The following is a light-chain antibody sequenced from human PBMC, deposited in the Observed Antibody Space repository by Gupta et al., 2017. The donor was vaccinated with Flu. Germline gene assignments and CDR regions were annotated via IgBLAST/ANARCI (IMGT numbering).Light chain of an antibody. CDR3: QQYYSTPQT. Sequence: DIVMTQSPDSLAVSLGERATINCKSSQSVLYSSNNKNYLAWYQQKPGQPPKLLIYWSSTRESGVPDRFSGSGSGTDFTLTISSLQAEDVAVYYCQQYYSTPQTFGQPTKVEIK. V-gene: IGKV4-1*01. CDR2: WSS. J-gene: IGKJ1*01. CDR1: QSVLYSSNNKNY.